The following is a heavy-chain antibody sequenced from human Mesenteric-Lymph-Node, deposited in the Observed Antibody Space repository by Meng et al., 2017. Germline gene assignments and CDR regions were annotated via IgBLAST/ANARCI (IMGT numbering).Heavy chain of an antibody. CDR2: IKPDGSQK. V-gene: IGHV3-7*01. Sequence: GESLTISCAASGFTFSNHEMSWVRQAPGKGLEWVANIKPDGSQKYHADSVKGRLTISRDNPKNSVYLQMNSLRVEDTAVYYCARDWSGSGSSIDYWGQATLVTVSS. D-gene: IGHD3-10*01. J-gene: IGHJ4*02. CDR1: GFTFSNHE. CDR3: ARDWSGSGSSIDY.